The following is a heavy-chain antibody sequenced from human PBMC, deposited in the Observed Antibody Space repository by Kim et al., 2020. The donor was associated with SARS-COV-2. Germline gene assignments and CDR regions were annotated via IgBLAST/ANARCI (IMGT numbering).Heavy chain of an antibody. V-gene: IGHV5-51*01. CDR3: ARTAMVRGVPFIGY. J-gene: IGHJ4*02. D-gene: IGHD3-10*01. Sequence: SPSFQGQVTISADKSISTAYLQWSSLKASDTAMYYCARTAMVRGVPFIGYWGQGTLVTVSS.